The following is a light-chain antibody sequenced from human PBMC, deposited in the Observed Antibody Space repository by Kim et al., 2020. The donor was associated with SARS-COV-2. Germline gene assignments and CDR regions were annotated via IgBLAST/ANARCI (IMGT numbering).Light chain of an antibody. CDR1: SLRSYY. Sequence: SSELTQDPAVSVALGQTVRITCQGDSLRSYYASWYQQKQGQAPVLVIYGKNNRPSGIPDRFSGSSSGNTASLTITGAQAEDEADYYCNSRDSSGYVFGTGTKVTVL. V-gene: IGLV3-19*01. J-gene: IGLJ1*01. CDR3: NSRDSSGYV. CDR2: GKN.